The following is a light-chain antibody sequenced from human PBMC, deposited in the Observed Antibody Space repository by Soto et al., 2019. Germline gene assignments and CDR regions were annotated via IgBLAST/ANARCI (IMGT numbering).Light chain of an antibody. Sequence: DIQMTQSPSSLSASVGDRVTITCRASQSIDNYLNWYQQKPGKAPNLLIYAASTLLSGVPSRFSGRGSETHFNLTISSLQPEDFATYYCQQRDSSPETFGQGTKVEIK. CDR3: QQRDSSPET. CDR2: AAS. J-gene: IGKJ1*01. CDR1: QSIDNY. V-gene: IGKV1-39*01.